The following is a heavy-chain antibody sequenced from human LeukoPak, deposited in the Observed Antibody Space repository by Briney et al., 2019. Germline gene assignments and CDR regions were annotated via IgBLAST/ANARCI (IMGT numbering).Heavy chain of an antibody. CDR1: GGSISSYY. J-gene: IGHJ3*02. CDR2: IYTSGST. D-gene: IGHD1-14*01. V-gene: IGHV4-4*07. Sequence: SETLSLTCTVSGGSISSYYWSWIRQPAGKGLEWIGRIYTSGSTNYNPSLKSRVTTSVGTSKNQFSLKLSSVTAADTAVYYCARGLNNRKSGRRFDVFEIWGQGTMVTVSS. CDR3: ARGLNNRKSGRRFDVFEI.